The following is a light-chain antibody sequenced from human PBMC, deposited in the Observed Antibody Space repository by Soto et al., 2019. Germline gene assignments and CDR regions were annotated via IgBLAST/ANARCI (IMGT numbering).Light chain of an antibody. CDR2: GAS. Sequence: EIVMTQSPDTLSVSPGERATLSCRASQSVSSNLAWYQQKPGQAPRLLIVGASTRATGIPARFSGSGSGTEFTLTISSLQSEDFAVYHCQQYNNWPYTFGQGTTLEIK. V-gene: IGKV3-15*01. CDR3: QQYNNWPYT. J-gene: IGKJ2*01. CDR1: QSVSSN.